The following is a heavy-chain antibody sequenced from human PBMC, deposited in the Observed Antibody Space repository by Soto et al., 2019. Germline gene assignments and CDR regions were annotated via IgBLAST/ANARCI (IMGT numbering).Heavy chain of an antibody. Sequence: QVTLKESGPVLVKPTETLTLTCTVSWFSLSNARMRVSWIRQPPGKALEWLAHIFSNDEKSYSTSLKSRLTISNDTSNSQVVLTLTNMDAVVTATYYCARIRNNYWYDYGDSTGAGWFAPWGQGTLVTVSS. CDR3: ARIRNNYWYDYGDSTGAGWFAP. J-gene: IGHJ5*02. CDR1: WFSLSNARMR. V-gene: IGHV2-26*01. D-gene: IGHD4-17*01. CDR2: IFSNDEK.